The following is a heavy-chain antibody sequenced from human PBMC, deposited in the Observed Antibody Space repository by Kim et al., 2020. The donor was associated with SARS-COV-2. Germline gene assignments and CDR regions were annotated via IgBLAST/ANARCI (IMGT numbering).Heavy chain of an antibody. Sequence: GGSLRLSCAASGFTFDDYAMHWVRQAPGKGLEWVSGISWNSGSIGYADSVKGRFTISRDNAKNSLYLQMNSLRAEDTALYYCAKDIRGLLWFGELFGGIDYWGQGTLVTVSS. V-gene: IGHV3-9*01. CDR3: AKDIRGLLWFGELFGGIDY. D-gene: IGHD3-10*01. J-gene: IGHJ4*02. CDR2: ISWNSGSI. CDR1: GFTFDDYA.